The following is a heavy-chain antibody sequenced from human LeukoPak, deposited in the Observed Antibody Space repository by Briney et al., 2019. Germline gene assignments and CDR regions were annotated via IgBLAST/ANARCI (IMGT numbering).Heavy chain of an antibody. V-gene: IGHV3-21*01. D-gene: IGHD3/OR15-3a*01. CDR2: ISSSSSYI. CDR3: ARDRFLYSDACDI. J-gene: IGHJ3*02. Sequence: GGSLRLSCAASGFTFSSYSMNWVRQAPGKGLEWVSSISSSSSYIYYADSVKGRFTISRDNSKNTLYLQMNSLRPEDTAVYYCARDRFLYSDACDIWGQGTMVTVSS. CDR1: GFTFSSYS.